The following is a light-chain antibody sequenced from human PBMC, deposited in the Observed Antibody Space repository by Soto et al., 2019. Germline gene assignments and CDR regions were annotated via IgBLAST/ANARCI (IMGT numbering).Light chain of an antibody. CDR3: QQYNNWPPEWT. J-gene: IGKJ1*01. V-gene: IGKV3-15*01. Sequence: EIVMTQSPATLSVSPGERATLSCRASQSVSSNLAWYQQKPGQAPRLLIYGASTRATGIPARFSGSGSGTEFTLTISSLQSEDFAVYYYQQYNNWPPEWTFGQGTKVEIK. CDR2: GAS. CDR1: QSVSSN.